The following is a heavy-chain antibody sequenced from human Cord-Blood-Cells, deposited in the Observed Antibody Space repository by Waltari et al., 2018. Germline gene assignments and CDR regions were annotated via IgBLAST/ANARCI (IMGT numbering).Heavy chain of an antibody. J-gene: IGHJ6*03. CDR1: GGSISSSSYY. V-gene: IGHV4-39*07. D-gene: IGHD3-10*01. Sequence: QLQLQESGPGLVKPSETLSLTCTVSGGSISSSSYYWGWFRQPPGKGLEWIGSIYYSGSPYYNPSLKSRVTISVDTSKNQFSLKLSSVTAADTAVYYCAGVRGAIAPYYYYYYMDVWGKGTTVTVSS. CDR2: IYYSGSP. CDR3: AGVRGAIAPYYYYYYMDV.